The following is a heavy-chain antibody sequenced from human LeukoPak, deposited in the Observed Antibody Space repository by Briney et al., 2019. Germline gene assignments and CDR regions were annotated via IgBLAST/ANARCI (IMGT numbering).Heavy chain of an antibody. Sequence: GGSLRLSYAASGFTFSSYAMYWVRQAPGKGLEWVSGISSSAGNTYYADSVKGRFTISRDNSKNTLYLQMNSLRAEDTAISWFPEGNWGQGTLVTVSS. D-gene: IGHD6-13*01. V-gene: IGHV3-23*01. CDR2: ISSSAGNT. CDR3: PEGN. CDR1: GFTFSSYA. J-gene: IGHJ4*02.